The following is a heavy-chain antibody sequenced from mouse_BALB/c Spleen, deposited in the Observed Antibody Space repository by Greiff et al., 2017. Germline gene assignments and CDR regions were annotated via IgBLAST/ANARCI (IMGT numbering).Heavy chain of an antibody. V-gene: IGHV5-4*02. D-gene: IGHD1-1*01. CDR2: ISDGGSYT. Sequence: EVMLVESGGGLVQPGGSRKLSCAASGFTFSDYYMYWVRQTPKKRLEWVATISDGGSYTYYPDSVKGRFTISRDNAKNNLYLQMSSLKSEDTAMYYCARDLDGSTQFAYWGQGTLVTVSA. CDR1: GFTFSDYY. CDR3: ARDLDGSTQFAY. J-gene: IGHJ3*01.